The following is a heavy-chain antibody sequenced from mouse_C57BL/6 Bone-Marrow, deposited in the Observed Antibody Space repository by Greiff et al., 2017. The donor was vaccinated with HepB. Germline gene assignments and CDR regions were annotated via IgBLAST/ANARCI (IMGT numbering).Heavy chain of an antibody. CDR2: IYPGSGNT. CDR1: GYTFTDYY. J-gene: IGHJ4*01. D-gene: IGHD3-2*02. Sequence: QVQLQQSGAELVRPGASVKLSCKASGYTFTDYYINWVKQRPGQGLEWIARIYPGSGNTYYNEKFKGKATLTAEKSSSTAYMQLSSLTSEDSAVYFCARSGRQDYWGQGTSVTVSS. CDR3: ARSGRQDY. V-gene: IGHV1-76*01.